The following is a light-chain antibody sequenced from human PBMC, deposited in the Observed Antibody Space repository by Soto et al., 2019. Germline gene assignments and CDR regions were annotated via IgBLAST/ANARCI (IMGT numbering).Light chain of an antibody. CDR2: GAS. V-gene: IGKV1-39*01. J-gene: IGKJ4*01. Sequence: DIQMTQSPSSLSTSVGDRVTITCRASQTISPYLNWYQQKPGKAPKLLIYGASTLQSGVPSRFSGSGSGADFTLTISSLQPEDFATYYGQQSYSTLALTFGGGTKVEIK. CDR1: QTISPY. CDR3: QQSYSTLALT.